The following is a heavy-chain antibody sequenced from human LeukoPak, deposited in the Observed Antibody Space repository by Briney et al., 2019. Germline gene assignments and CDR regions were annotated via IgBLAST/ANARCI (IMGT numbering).Heavy chain of an antibody. CDR3: AKAGFYGDYGDY. CDR2: IRYVGSNK. V-gene: IGHV3-30*02. J-gene: IGHJ4*02. Sequence: GGSLRLSCAASGFTFSSYGMHWVRQAPGKGLEWVAFIRYVGSNKYYADSVKGRFTISRDNSKNTLYLQMNSLRAEDTAVYYCAKAGFYGDYGDYWGQGTLVTVSS. D-gene: IGHD4-17*01. CDR1: GFTFSSYG.